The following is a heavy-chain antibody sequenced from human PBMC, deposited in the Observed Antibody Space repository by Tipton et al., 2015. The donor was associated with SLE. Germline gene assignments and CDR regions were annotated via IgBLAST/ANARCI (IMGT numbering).Heavy chain of an antibody. CDR2: VSASGST. CDR3: AGRGDLVVVTSYFDY. D-gene: IGHD2-21*02. V-gene: IGHV4-61*02. CDR1: GGSTTSGNYY. J-gene: IGHJ4*02. Sequence: TLSLTCTVSGGSTTSGNYYWSWIRQPAGKGLEWIGRVSASGSTNYNPSLKSRVTISVDTSKNQFSLKLSSVTAADTAVYYCAGRGDLVVVTSYFDYWGQGTLVTVSS.